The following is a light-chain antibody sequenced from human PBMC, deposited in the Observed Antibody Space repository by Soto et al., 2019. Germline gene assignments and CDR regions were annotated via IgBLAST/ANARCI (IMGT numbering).Light chain of an antibody. CDR3: QQYGSAPLT. CDR1: QSVSSNF. Sequence: EIVLTQSPGTLSLSPGERATLSCRASQSVSSNFLAWFQQKPGQAPRFLIYGASSRATGIPDRFGGSGSGTDFTLTISRLEPDDFGVYYCQQYGSAPLTFGGGTKVEIK. V-gene: IGKV3-20*01. CDR2: GAS. J-gene: IGKJ4*01.